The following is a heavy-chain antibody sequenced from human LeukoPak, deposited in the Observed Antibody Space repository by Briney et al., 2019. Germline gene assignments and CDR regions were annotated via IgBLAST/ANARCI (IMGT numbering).Heavy chain of an antibody. CDR1: GGSISSYY. CDR2: IHYTGTT. J-gene: IGHJ3*02. D-gene: IGHD6-13*01. CDR3: ARHRRSSSWYDAFDM. Sequence: SETLSLTCIVYGGSISSYYWSWIRRPPGKGLEWIGYIHYTGTTSYNPSLKTRVTISVDTSKNRFSLNLNSVTAADTPVYFCARHRRSSSWYDAFDMWGRGITVTVSS. V-gene: IGHV4-59*08.